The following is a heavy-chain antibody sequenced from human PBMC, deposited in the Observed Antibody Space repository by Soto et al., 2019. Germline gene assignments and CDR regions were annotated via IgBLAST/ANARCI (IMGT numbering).Heavy chain of an antibody. V-gene: IGHV4-59*01. Sequence: SETLSLTCTVSGGSISSYYWSWIRQPPGKGLEWIGYIYYSGSTNYNPSLKSRVTMSVDTSKNQFSLKLTSVNAADTAVYYRTRGGDAYKNGHWGQGTLVTVSS. CDR2: IYYSGST. CDR3: TRGGDAYKNGH. D-gene: IGHD2-21*01. CDR1: GGSISSYY. J-gene: IGHJ4*02.